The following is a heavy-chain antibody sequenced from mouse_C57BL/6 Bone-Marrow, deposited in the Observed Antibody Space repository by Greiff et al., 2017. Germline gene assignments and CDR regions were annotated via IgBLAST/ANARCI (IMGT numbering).Heavy chain of an antibody. CDR2: INPYNGGT. D-gene: IGHD1-1*01. Sequence: EVQLVESGPVLVKPGASVKMSCKASGYTFTDYYMNWVKQSHGQSLEWIGDINPYNGGTSYNQKFKGKDPLTVDKSSSTAYMELNSLTSEDSAVYYFARWNNGSSWNYFDYWGQGTTLTVSS. J-gene: IGHJ2*01. CDR3: ARWNNGSSWNYFDY. CDR1: GYTFTDYY. V-gene: IGHV1-19*01.